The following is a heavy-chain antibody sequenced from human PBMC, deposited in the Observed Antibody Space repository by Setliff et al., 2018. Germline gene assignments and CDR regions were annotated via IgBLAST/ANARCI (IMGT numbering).Heavy chain of an antibody. CDR2: IIPLFETT. CDR1: GGIFNSFS. V-gene: IGHV1-69*06. J-gene: IGHJ6*03. CDR3: ALEYSNSSPTVYYYMDV. Sequence: APVKVSCKASGGIFNSFSITWVRQAPGQGLEWMGRIIPLFETTNYVEKFQGRVTITADKSTSTAYMELSRLTSEDTAVYYCALEYSNSSPTVYYYMDVWGKGTTVTVSS. D-gene: IGHD6-6*01.